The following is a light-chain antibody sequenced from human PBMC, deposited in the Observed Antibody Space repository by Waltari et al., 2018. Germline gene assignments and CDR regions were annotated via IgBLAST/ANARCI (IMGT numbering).Light chain of an antibody. V-gene: IGLV4-69*01. CDR3: ETGGHGTWV. CDR1: SGHSSNV. CDR2: VNRDGSH. Sequence: QLVLTQSPSASASLGASVKLTCTLSSGHSSNVIAWLQQQPQKGPRYLMKVNRDGSHTKGDEIPDRFSGSSSGTERYLTISSVQSEDEADYYCETGGHGTWVFGGGTKLTVL. J-gene: IGLJ3*02.